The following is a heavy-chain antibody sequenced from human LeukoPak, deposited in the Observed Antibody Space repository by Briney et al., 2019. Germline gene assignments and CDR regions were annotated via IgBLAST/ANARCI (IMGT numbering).Heavy chain of an antibody. D-gene: IGHD4-23*01. CDR2: IYYSGST. J-gene: IGHJ4*02. CDR3: ARDYGGNLDY. CDR1: GGSISGYY. V-gene: IGHV4-59*01. Sequence: SETLSLTCTVSGGSISGYYWSWIRQPPGKGLEWIGYIYYSGSTNYHPSLQSRVTISVDTSKNQFSLKLSSVTAADTAVYYCARDYGGNLDYWGQGTLVTVSS.